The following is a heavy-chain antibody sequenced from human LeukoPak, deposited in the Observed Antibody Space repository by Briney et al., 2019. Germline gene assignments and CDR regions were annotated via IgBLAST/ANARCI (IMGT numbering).Heavy chain of an antibody. Sequence: GGSLRLSCAASGFSFRHYGMYWVRQAPGKGLEWVSFIRDDGDAQYYADSVKGRFTISRDNSKNTLYLQMNSLRAEDTAVYYCARDSNLRYCSSTSCPSGFDYWGQGTLVTVSS. D-gene: IGHD2-2*01. CDR2: IRDDGDAQ. V-gene: IGHV3-30*02. CDR1: GFSFRHYG. J-gene: IGHJ4*02. CDR3: ARDSNLRYCSSTSCPSGFDY.